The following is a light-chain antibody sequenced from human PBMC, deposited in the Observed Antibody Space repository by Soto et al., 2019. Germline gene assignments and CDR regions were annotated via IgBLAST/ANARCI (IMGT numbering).Light chain of an antibody. CDR2: NFL. Sequence: QPVLTQPASVSGSPGQSITISCTGTSSDVGGYNYVSWYQQHPGNAPKLIIYNFLTRPSGVSHRFSGSKSGNTASLTISGLQAEDEANYYCSSYTSRSTTVFGGGTQLTVL. CDR3: SSYTSRSTTV. CDR1: SSDVGGYNY. V-gene: IGLV2-14*01. J-gene: IGLJ7*01.